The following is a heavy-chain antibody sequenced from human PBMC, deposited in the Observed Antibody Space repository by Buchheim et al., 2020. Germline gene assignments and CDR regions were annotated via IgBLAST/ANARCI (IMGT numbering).Heavy chain of an antibody. Sequence: QVQLQESGPGLVKPSQTLSLTCTVSGGSISSGDYYWSWIRQPPGKGLEWIGCIYYSGSTYYNPSLKSRVTISVDTSKNQFSLKLSSVTAADTAVYYCARTPRITMIVVVQDYYGMDVWGQGTT. D-gene: IGHD3-22*01. CDR1: GGSISSGDYY. V-gene: IGHV4-30-4*01. CDR2: IYYSGST. CDR3: ARTPRITMIVVVQDYYGMDV. J-gene: IGHJ6*02.